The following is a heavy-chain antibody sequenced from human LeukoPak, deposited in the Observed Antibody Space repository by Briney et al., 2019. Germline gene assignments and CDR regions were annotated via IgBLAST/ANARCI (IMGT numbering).Heavy chain of an antibody. Sequence: ASVKVSCKASGYTFTSYGISWVRQAPGQGLEWMGWISAYNGNTNYAQKLQGRVTMTTDTSTSTAYMELRSLRTDDTAVYYCARRGYCSSTSCDPSGVDYWGQGTLVTVSS. D-gene: IGHD2-2*01. V-gene: IGHV1-18*01. CDR3: ARRGYCSSTSCDPSGVDY. CDR1: GYTFTSYG. CDR2: ISAYNGNT. J-gene: IGHJ4*02.